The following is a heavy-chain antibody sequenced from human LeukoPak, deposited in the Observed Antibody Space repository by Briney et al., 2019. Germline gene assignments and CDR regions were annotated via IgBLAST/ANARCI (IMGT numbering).Heavy chain of an antibody. Sequence: ASVKVSCNASGYTFTGYYMHRVRQAPGQGLEWMGWINPKSGGTNYEQKFQGRVIMTRDTSISTAYMELSSLRSDDTAVYYCARHMTTANNWFDPWGQGTLVTVSS. CDR1: GYTFTGYY. D-gene: IGHD1-1*01. CDR2: INPKSGGT. CDR3: ARHMTTANNWFDP. V-gene: IGHV1-2*02. J-gene: IGHJ5*02.